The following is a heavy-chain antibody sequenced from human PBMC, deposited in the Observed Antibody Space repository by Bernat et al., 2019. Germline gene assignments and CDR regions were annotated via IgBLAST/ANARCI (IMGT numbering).Heavy chain of an antibody. CDR2: ISSNGGST. V-gene: IGHV3-64D*06. J-gene: IGHJ4*02. Sequence: EVQLVESGGGLVQPGGSLRLSCSASGFTFSSYAMHWVRQAPGKGLEYVSAISSNGGSTYYADSVKGRFTISRDNSKNTLYLQMSSLRAEDTAVYYCVTDIYCSSTSCPGPRGYCFDYWGQGTLVTVSS. CDR3: VTDIYCSSTSCPGPRGYCFDY. CDR1: GFTFSSYA. D-gene: IGHD2-2*01.